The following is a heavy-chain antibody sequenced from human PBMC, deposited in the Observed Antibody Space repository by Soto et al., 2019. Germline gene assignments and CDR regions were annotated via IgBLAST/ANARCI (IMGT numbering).Heavy chain of an antibody. Sequence: SETLSLTCTVSGGSISSGDYYWSWIRQPPGKGLEWIGYIYYSGSTYYNPSLKSRVTISVDTSKNQFSLKLSSVTAADTAVYYCDRDAYYYDSSGYSRGGYYFDYWGQGTLVTVSS. D-gene: IGHD3-22*01. J-gene: IGHJ4*02. CDR1: GGSISSGDYY. CDR2: IYYSGST. V-gene: IGHV4-30-4*01. CDR3: DRDAYYYDSSGYSRGGYYFDY.